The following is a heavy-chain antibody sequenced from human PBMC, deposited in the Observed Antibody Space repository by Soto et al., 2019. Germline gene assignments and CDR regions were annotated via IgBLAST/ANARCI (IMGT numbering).Heavy chain of an antibody. CDR3: ARDGLKWLLQSGSQPDTFQH. V-gene: IGHV3-21*01. D-gene: IGHD3-3*01. J-gene: IGHJ1*01. CDR2: ISSSSSYI. Sequence: AGGSLRLSCAASGFTFSSYSMNWVRQAPGKGLEWVSSISSSSSYIYYADSVKGRFTISRDNAKNSLYLQMNSLRAEDTAVYYCARDGLKWLLQSGSQPDTFQHWGQGTLVTVSS. CDR1: GFTFSSYS.